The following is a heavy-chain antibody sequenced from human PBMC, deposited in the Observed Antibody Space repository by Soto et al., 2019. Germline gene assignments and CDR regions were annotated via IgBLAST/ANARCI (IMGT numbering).Heavy chain of an antibody. V-gene: IGHV3-23*01. D-gene: IGHD2-15*01. J-gene: IGHJ1*01. CDR1: GFTFSSYA. Sequence: GGSLRLSCAASGFTFSSYAMSWVRQAPGKGLEWVSAISGSGGSTYYADSVKGRFTISRDNSKNTLYLQMNSLRAEDTAVYYCAKDEGYCSGGSCYPGEYFQHWGQGTLVTVSS. CDR2: ISGSGGST. CDR3: AKDEGYCSGGSCYPGEYFQH.